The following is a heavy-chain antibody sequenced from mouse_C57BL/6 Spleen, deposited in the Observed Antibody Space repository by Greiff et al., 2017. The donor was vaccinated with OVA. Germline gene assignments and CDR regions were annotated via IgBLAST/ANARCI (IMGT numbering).Heavy chain of an antibody. Sequence: EVKLQESGPELVKPGASVKIPCKASGYTFTDYNMDWVKQSHGKSLEWIGDINPNNGGTIYNQKFKGKATLTVDKSSSTAYMELRSLTSEDTAVYYSARDFYGSWFAYWGQGTLVTVSA. CDR1: GYTFTDYN. CDR2: INPNNGGT. V-gene: IGHV1-18*01. CDR3: ARDFYGSWFAY. D-gene: IGHD1-1*01. J-gene: IGHJ3*01.